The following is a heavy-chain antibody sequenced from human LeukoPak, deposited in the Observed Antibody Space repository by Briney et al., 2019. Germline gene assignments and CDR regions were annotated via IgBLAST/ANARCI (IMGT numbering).Heavy chain of an antibody. D-gene: IGHD3-22*01. CDR2: ISGSGGST. CDR1: GFTFSNYA. CDR3: ARGDDSSGYYYGENAFDI. J-gene: IGHJ3*02. V-gene: IGHV3-23*01. Sequence: GGSLRLSCAASGFTFSNYAMTWVRQAPGKGLEWVSTISGSGGSTYYADSVKGRFTISRDNSKNTLYLQMNSLRAEDTAVYYCARGDDSSGYYYGENAFDIWGQGTMVTVSS.